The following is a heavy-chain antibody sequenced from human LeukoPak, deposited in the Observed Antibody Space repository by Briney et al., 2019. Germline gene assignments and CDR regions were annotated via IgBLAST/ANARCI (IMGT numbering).Heavy chain of an antibody. D-gene: IGHD1-26*01. CDR3: ARDPAPLVGATTLYYYGMDV. V-gene: IGHV1-8*01. CDR2: MNPNSGNT. Sequence: ASVKVSCKASGYTFTSYDINWVRQATGQGLEWMGWMNPNSGNTGYAQKLQGRVTMTRNTSISTAYMELSSLRSEDTAVYYCARDPAPLVGATTLYYYGMDVWGQGTTVTVSS. CDR1: GYTFTSYD. J-gene: IGHJ6*02.